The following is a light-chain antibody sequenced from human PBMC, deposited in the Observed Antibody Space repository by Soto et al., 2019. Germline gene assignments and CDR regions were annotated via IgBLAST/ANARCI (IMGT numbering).Light chain of an antibody. V-gene: IGKV1-27*01. CDR2: AAS. Sequence: DIQMTQSPSSLSASVGDTVTITCRASQGIIDYLAWYQQRPGRVPRLLIYAASTLHTGVPSRFSGSGAGTDFTLTISSLQPEDVATYYCQQYDTAPQTFGPGTKVEIK. CDR3: QQYDTAPQT. CDR1: QGIIDY. J-gene: IGKJ1*01.